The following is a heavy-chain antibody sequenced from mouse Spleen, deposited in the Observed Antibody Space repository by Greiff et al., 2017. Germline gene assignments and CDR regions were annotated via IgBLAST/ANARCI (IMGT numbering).Heavy chain of an antibody. CDR1: GFTFSSYG. D-gene: IGHD4-1*02. CDR3: ARQGSTGTAY. J-gene: IGHJ2*01. CDR2: ISSGGSYT. Sequence: EVQLQESGGDLVKPGGSLKLSCAASGFTFSSYGMSWVRQTPDKRLAWVATISSGGSYTYYPDSVKGRFTISRDNAKNTLYLQMSSLKSEDTAMYYCARQGSTGTAYWGQGTTLTVSS. V-gene: IGHV5-6*01.